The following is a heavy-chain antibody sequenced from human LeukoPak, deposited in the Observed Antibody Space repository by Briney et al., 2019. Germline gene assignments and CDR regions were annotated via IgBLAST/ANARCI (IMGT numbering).Heavy chain of an antibody. V-gene: IGHV3-21*01. CDR3: ARKGGGHVNAFDI. D-gene: IGHD2-15*01. CDR1: GFSFSSYT. CDR2: IISSISYI. Sequence: PGGSLRLSCAASGFSFSSYTMNWVRQAPGKGLEWVSSIISSISYIYYADSVKGRFTISRDNAKNSLYLQMNSLRAEDTAVYYCARKGGGHVNAFDIWGQGTMVTVSS. J-gene: IGHJ3*02.